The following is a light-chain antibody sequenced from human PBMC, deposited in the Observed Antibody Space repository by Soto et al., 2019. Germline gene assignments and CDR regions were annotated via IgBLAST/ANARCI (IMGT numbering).Light chain of an antibody. Sequence: QCVLTQPVSGKGAAGRALAISYNRTSSDVGGYNYVSWYQQHPGKAPKVMIYDVSKRPSGVPDRFSGSKSGNTASLTISGLQAEDEADYYCCSYAGSPYVFGTGTKVTVL. CDR2: DVS. CDR3: CSYAGSPYV. V-gene: IGLV2-11*01. CDR1: SSDVGGYNY. J-gene: IGLJ1*01.